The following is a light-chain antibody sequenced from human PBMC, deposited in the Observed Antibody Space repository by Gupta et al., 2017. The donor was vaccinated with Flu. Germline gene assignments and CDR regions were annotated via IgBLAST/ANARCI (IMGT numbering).Light chain of an antibody. CDR1: TGAVTSVHY. J-gene: IGLJ3*02. V-gene: IGLV7-46*01. CDR3: LLTYSGPRPGV. Sequence: TGAVTSVHYPYWFQQKPGQAPRTLIYDTSNKHSWTPARFSGSLLGGKAVLTLSGALPEDEAEYYCLLTYSGPRPGVFGGWTKLTVL. CDR2: DTS.